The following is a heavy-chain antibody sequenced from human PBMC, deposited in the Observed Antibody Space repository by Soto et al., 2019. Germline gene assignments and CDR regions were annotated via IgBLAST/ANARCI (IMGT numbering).Heavy chain of an antibody. D-gene: IGHD3-10*01. V-gene: IGHV3-33*01. CDR2: IWYDGSNK. Sequence: QVQLVESGGGVVQPGRSLRLSCAASGFTFSSYAMHWVRQAPGKGLEWVAVIWYDGSNKYYADSVKGRFTISRDNSKNTLYLQMNRRRSEDTAVYYCARDLIRGVITYYYGMDVWGQGTTVTVSS. CDR1: GFTFSSYA. CDR3: ARDLIRGVITYYYGMDV. J-gene: IGHJ6*02.